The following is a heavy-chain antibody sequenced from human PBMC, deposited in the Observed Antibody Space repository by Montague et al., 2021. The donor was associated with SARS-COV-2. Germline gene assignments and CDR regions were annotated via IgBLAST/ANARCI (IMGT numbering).Heavy chain of an antibody. CDR1: GFTFGDYA. D-gene: IGHD3-9*01. Sequence: SLRLSCAASGFTFGDYAMSWVRQAPGKGLERVSGINWNGGSTGSADSVKGRFTISRDNAKNSLYLQMNSLRAEDTALYYCARDTRSEYFDFLTGYYKGVFFDYWGQGTLVTVSS. CDR3: ARDTRSEYFDFLTGYYKGVFFDY. V-gene: IGHV3-20*04. CDR2: INWNGGST. J-gene: IGHJ4*02.